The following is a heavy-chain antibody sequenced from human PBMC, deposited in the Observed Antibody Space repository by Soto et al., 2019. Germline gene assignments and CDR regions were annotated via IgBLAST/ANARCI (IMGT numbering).Heavy chain of an antibody. Sequence: QVRLQESGPGLVKPSQTLSLTCIVSGASISSGGYYWSWIRQHPGKGLELIGYIYHSGTTYYNPSPGSRLSSSADTSKTLLSLNRSAVTAEDSAIYYCARAAAPCWFAPWGQAPLVTVSS. J-gene: IGHJ5*02. CDR2: IYHSGTT. CDR1: GASISSGGYY. V-gene: IGHV4-31*03. D-gene: IGHD2-2*01. CDR3: ARAAAPCWFAP.